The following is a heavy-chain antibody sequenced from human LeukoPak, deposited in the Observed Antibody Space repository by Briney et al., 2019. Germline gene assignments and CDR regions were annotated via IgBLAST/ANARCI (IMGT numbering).Heavy chain of an antibody. Sequence: GGSLRLSCAASGFTVITQYVTWVRQAPGKGLEWVSLIFEGGSTYYADSVKGRSSISRDTSKNTLDLQMSGLRAEDTAVYYCARVHGTKRYYFDDWGQGVQVTVSS. V-gene: IGHV3-66*01. J-gene: IGHJ4*02. CDR1: GFTVITQY. CDR2: IFEGGST. D-gene: IGHD1-26*01. CDR3: ARVHGTKRYYFDD.